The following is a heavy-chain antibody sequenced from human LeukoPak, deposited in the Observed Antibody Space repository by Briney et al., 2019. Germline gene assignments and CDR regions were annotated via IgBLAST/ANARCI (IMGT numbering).Heavy chain of an antibody. CDR1: GYTFTTYN. Sequence: ASVKVSCKASGYTFTTYNINWVRQAPGQGLEWMVWISAYNGNTNYAQKLQGRVTMTTDTSTSTAYMELRSLKSDDTAVYYCASLKNYYDSSGYLVTDAFDIWGQGTMVTVSS. CDR3: ASLKNYYDSSGYLVTDAFDI. CDR2: ISAYNGNT. D-gene: IGHD3-22*01. V-gene: IGHV1-18*01. J-gene: IGHJ3*02.